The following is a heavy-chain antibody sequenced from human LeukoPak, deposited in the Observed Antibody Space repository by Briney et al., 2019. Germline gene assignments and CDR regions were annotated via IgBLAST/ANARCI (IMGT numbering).Heavy chain of an antibody. D-gene: IGHD4-17*01. CDR2: IIPIFGTA. J-gene: IGHJ3*02. CDR1: GGTFSSFA. CDR3: ASFFPQMTTVTPHAFDI. Sequence: GASVKVSCKASGGTFSSFAISWVRQAPGQGLEWLGGIIPIFGTANYAQKFQGRVTITADESTSTAYMELSSLRSEDTAVYYCASFFPQMTTVTPHAFDIWGQGTMVTVSS. V-gene: IGHV1-69*13.